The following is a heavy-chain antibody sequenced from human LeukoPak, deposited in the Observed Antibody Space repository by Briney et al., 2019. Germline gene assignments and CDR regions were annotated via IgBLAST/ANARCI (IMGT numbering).Heavy chain of an antibody. D-gene: IGHD3-16*02. Sequence: SSVKVSCKASGGTFSSYAISWVRQAPGQGLEWMGGIIPIFGTANYAQKFQGRVTITTDESTSTAYMELSSLRSEDTAVYYCARGLRLGELSSPGYWGQGTLVTVSS. J-gene: IGHJ4*02. V-gene: IGHV1-69*05. CDR3: ARGLRLGELSSPGY. CDR2: IIPIFGTA. CDR1: GGTFSSYA.